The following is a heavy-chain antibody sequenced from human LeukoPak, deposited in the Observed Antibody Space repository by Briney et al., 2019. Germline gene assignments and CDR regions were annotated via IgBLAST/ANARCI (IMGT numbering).Heavy chain of an antibody. CDR2: ISAYNGNT. CDR3: ARRSPFGEPTSGLLDY. V-gene: IGHV1-18*01. Sequence: ASVKVSCKASGYTFTSYGISWVRQAPGQGLEWMGWISAYNGNTNYAQKLQGRVTMTTDTSTSTAYMELRSLRSDDTAVYYCARRSPFGEPTSGLLDYWGQGTLVTVSS. D-gene: IGHD3-10*01. J-gene: IGHJ4*02. CDR1: GYTFTSYG.